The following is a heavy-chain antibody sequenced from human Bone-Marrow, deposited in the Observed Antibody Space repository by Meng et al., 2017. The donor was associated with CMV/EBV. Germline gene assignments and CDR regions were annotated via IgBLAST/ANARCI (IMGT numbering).Heavy chain of an antibody. CDR1: GFTFSSYA. CDR3: ARPGEFLEWLGPFDY. CDR2: ISYDGSNK. J-gene: IGHJ4*02. D-gene: IGHD3-3*01. Sequence: GESLKISCAASGFTFSSYAMHWVRQAPGKGLEWVAVISYDGSNKYYADSVKGRFTISRDNSKNTLYLQMNSLRAEDTAVYYCARPGEFLEWLGPFDYWGQGTLVTV. V-gene: IGHV3-30*04.